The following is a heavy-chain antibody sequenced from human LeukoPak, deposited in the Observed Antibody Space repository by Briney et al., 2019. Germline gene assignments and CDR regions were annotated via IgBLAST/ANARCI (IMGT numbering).Heavy chain of an antibody. CDR1: GHTFTSHA. J-gene: IGHJ4*02. CDR2: ISGSGGSK. V-gene: IGHV3-23*01. CDR3: AKELQTPRDY. D-gene: IGHD4-11*01. Sequence: GSQTLPCAASGHTFTSHAMSWVRQAPGKRLESVSAISGSGGSKYYADSVKGRFTISRDNSKNTLYLQMNSLRAEDTAVYYCAKELQTPRDYWGQGTLVTVSS.